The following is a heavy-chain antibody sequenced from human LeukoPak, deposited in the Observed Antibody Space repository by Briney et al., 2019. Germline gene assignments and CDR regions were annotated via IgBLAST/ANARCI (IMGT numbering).Heavy chain of an antibody. D-gene: IGHD1-26*01. CDR3: ARGTKIQYSGTYYLPDY. J-gene: IGHJ4*02. CDR1: GGSVSSGSYY. V-gene: IGHV4-61*01. Sequence: PSETLSLTCTVSGGSVSSGSYYWNWIRQPPGKGLEWIGYIYYSGSTNYNPSLQSRVTISVDTSKNQFSLKLSSVTAADTAVYYCARGTKIQYSGTYYLPDYWGQGTLVTVSS. CDR2: IYYSGST.